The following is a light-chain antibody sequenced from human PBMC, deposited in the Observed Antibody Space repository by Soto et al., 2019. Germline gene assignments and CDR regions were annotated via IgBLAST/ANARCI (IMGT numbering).Light chain of an antibody. V-gene: IGLV9-49*01. CDR2: VGTGGIVG. CDR3: GADHGSGSHFVYLV. CDR1: SGYSNYK. J-gene: IGLJ2*01. Sequence: QSVLTQPPSASASLGASVTLTCTLSSGYSNYKVDWYQQRPGKGPRFVMRVGTGGIVGSKGDGIPDRFSVLGSGLNRYLTIKNIQEEDESYYHCGADHGSGSHFVYLVFGGGTKLTVL.